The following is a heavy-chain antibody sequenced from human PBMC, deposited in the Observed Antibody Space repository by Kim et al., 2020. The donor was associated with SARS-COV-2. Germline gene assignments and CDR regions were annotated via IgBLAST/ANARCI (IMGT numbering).Heavy chain of an antibody. Sequence: YAGAVGGRFTSSRDIARNTLCLQMSRLRAEDTAVYYCARDLFGEFDFWGQGTLVTVSS. J-gene: IGHJ4*02. CDR3: ARDLFGEFDF. V-gene: IGHV3-74*01. D-gene: IGHD3-16*01.